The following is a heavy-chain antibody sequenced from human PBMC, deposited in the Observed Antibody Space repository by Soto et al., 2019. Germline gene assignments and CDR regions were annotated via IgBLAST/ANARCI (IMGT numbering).Heavy chain of an antibody. CDR2: ISSGSSYI. J-gene: IGHJ5*02. V-gene: IGHV3-21*01. CDR1: GFTFSKYS. D-gene: IGHD2-2*01. Sequence: EVQLVESGGGLVKPGGSLRLSCVASGFTFSKYSMNWVRQAPDKGLEWVSAISSGSSYIYYADSVKGRCTISRDNGENSLYLQMNSLRTEDTAIYYCARQPCSSLSCYPNYFDPWGQGTLVTVSS. CDR3: ARQPCSSLSCYPNYFDP.